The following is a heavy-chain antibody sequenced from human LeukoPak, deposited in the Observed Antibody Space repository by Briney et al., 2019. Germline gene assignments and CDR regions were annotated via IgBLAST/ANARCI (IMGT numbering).Heavy chain of an antibody. D-gene: IGHD6-13*01. J-gene: IGHJ4*02. CDR3: ARHGAAAGLFDY. V-gene: IGHV4-39*01. CDR2: VYYSGST. CDR1: GGSISSSSYY. Sequence: SETLSLTCTVSGGSISSSSYYWGWIRQPPGKGLEWIGSVYYSGSTYYDPSLKSRVTISVDTSKNQFSLKLSSLTAADTAVYYCARHGAAAGLFDYWGQGTLVTVSS.